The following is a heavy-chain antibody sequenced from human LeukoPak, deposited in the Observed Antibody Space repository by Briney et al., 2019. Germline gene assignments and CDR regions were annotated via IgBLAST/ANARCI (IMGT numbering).Heavy chain of an antibody. D-gene: IGHD4-17*01. CDR3: ARALPTVPDY. V-gene: IGHV4-38-2*02. CDR1: GYSISSGYY. Sequence: SETLSLTCTVSGYSISSGYYWGWIRPPPGKGLEWIGSVFHSGSTYYNPSLKSRVTISVDTSRNQFSLKLTSVTAADTAVYYCARALPTVPDYWGQGTLVTVSS. CDR2: VFHSGST. J-gene: IGHJ4*02.